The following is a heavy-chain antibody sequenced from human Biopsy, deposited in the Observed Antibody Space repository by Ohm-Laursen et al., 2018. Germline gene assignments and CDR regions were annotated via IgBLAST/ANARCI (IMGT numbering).Heavy chain of an antibody. D-gene: IGHD3-22*01. Sequence: TLSLTCTVSGDSISSYYWSWIRQPPGKGLEWIGYVYYTGSTDYNPSLLGRVTISVDTSKNHFSLRLRSVTPADTAIYYCARDRGYYSDRTVPGYFDLWGRGTLVTVSS. CDR2: VYYTGST. J-gene: IGHJ2*01. CDR1: GDSISSYY. CDR3: ARDRGYYSDRTVPGYFDL. V-gene: IGHV4-59*01.